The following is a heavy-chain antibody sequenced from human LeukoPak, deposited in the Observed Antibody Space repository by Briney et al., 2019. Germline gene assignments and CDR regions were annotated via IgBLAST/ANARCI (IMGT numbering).Heavy chain of an antibody. Sequence: PGGSLRLSCAASGFTVSSNYMSWVRQAPGKGLEWVSVIYSGGSTYYADSVKGRFTISRDNSKNTLYLQMNSLRAEDTAVYYCARDHSIAAAGPKGGYWGQGTLVTVSS. V-gene: IGHV3-53*01. CDR2: IYSGGST. CDR3: ARDHSIAAAGPKGGY. CDR1: GFTVSSNY. D-gene: IGHD6-13*01. J-gene: IGHJ4*02.